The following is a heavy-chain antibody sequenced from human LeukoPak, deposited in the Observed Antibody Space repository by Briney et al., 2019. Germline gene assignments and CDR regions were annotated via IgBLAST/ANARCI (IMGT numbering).Heavy chain of an antibody. V-gene: IGHV4-4*07. CDR2: FLSGGTS. D-gene: IGHD3/OR15-3a*01. J-gene: IGHJ6*03. CDR3: AMTQYTDVDLDDYYMDV. CDR1: SGSVFGYG. Sequence: PSETLSLTCTVSSGSVFGYGWSWIRQPAGKGLQWIGHFLSGGTSNYNPSLKSRVSISVDHSKNHVSLTLTSVTAADTAIYYCAMTQYTDVDLDDYYMDVWGKGAAVTVPS.